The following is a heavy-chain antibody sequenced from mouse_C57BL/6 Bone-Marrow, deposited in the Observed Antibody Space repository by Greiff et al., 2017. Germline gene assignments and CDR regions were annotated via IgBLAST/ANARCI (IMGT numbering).Heavy chain of an antibody. CDR2: ISSGGSYT. D-gene: IGHD1-1*01. Sequence: EVQLVESGGDLVKPGGSLKLSCAASGFTFSSYGMSWVRQTPDKRLEWVATISSGGSYTYYPDSVKGRFTISRDNAKNTLYLQMSSLKSEDTAMYYCARRILITTVVATGAYWGQGTLVTVSA. V-gene: IGHV5-6*01. CDR3: ARRILITTVVATGAY. CDR1: GFTFSSYG. J-gene: IGHJ3*01.